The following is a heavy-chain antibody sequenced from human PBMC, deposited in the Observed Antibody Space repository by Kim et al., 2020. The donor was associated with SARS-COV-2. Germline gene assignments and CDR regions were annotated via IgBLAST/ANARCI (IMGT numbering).Heavy chain of an antibody. CDR3: AQGYYNLGTSRGMDV. V-gene: IGHV3-23*01. Sequence: GGSLRLSCAASGFTFSNYAMAWVRQAPGKGLERVSTISAGGSSYYADSVKCRFTIPRDNFRETLYLQMKSLRAEDTAVYYCAQGYYNLGTSRGMDVCGQG. D-gene: IGHD3-10*01. J-gene: IGHJ6*02. CDR1: GFTFSNYA. CDR2: ISAGGSS.